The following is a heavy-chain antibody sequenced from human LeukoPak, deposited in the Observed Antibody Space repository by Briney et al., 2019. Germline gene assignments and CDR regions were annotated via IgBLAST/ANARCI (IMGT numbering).Heavy chain of an antibody. Sequence: ASVKVSCKASGYTFTSHGISWVRQAPGQGLEWMGWISTYIGNTNYAQKLQGRVTMTTDTSTSTAYMELRSLRSDDTAMYYCARATRLGYSGYDLGDYWGQGTLVTVPS. J-gene: IGHJ4*02. CDR2: ISTYIGNT. D-gene: IGHD5-12*01. CDR3: ARATRLGYSGYDLGDY. V-gene: IGHV1-18*01. CDR1: GYTFTSHG.